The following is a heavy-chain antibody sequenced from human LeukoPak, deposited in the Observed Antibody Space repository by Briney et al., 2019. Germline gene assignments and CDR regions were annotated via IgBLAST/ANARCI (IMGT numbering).Heavy chain of an antibody. Sequence: GGSLRLSCAASGLTFTRAWMSWVRQAPGKGLEWVGRIKSKVDGGTTDYAAPVKGRFTISRDNAKNSLYLQMNSLRAEDTALYYCGKDMYSSSWNFFDYWGRGTLVTVSS. V-gene: IGHV3-15*05. J-gene: IGHJ4*02. D-gene: IGHD6-13*01. CDR1: GLTFTRAW. CDR2: IKSKVDGGTT. CDR3: GKDMYSSSWNFFDY.